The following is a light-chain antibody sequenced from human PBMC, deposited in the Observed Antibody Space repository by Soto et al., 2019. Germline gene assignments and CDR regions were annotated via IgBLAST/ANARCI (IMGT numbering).Light chain of an antibody. J-gene: IGKJ4*01. CDR1: QSVSSY. CDR2: DAS. CDR3: QQRTTWPVI. V-gene: IGKV3-11*01. Sequence: EIVLTQSPATLSLSPGERATLSCRASQSVSSYLVWYQQKPGQAPRVLISDASNRATGIPARFSGSGSGTDFTPPISSLEPEDFAFYYCQQRTTWPVISGGGTKVEIK.